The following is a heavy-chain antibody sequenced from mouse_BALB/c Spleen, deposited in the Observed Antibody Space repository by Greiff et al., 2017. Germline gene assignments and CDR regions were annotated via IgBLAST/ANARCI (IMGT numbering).Heavy chain of an antibody. J-gene: IGHJ3*01. V-gene: IGHV5-9-4*01. CDR1: GFTFSSYA. CDR3: ARAYYDYDSWFAY. D-gene: IGHD2-4*01. CDR2: ISSGGSYT. Sequence: EVQRVESGGGLVKPGGSLKLSCAASGFTFSSYAMSWVRQSPEKRLEWVAEISSGGSYTYYPDTVTGRFTISRDNAKNTLYLEMSSLRSEDTAMYYCARAYYDYDSWFAYWGQGTLVTVSA.